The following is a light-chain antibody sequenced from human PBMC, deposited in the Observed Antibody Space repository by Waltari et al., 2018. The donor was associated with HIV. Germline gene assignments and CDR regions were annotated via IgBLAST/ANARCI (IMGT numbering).Light chain of an antibody. CDR1: QHIKTF. CDR2: GVS. J-gene: IGKJ5*01. Sequence: IACRASQHIKTFLNWYQVRPGKAPRVLIYGVSSLSTGVPSRFTGDGSGTDFTLTINNLQPEDFASYFCQQTYSVSITFGPGTRLEI. CDR3: QQTYSVSIT. V-gene: IGKV1-39*01.